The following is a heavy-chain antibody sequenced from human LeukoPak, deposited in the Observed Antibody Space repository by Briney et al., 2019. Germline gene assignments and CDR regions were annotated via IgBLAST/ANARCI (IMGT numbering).Heavy chain of an antibody. J-gene: IGHJ4*02. Sequence: SETLSLTCAVYGGSFSGYYWSWIRQPPGKGLEWIGEINHSGSTNYNPSLKSRVTISVDTSKNQFSLKLSSVTAADTAVYYCARGYSSIARDFDYWGQGTLVTVSS. D-gene: IGHD6-13*01. CDR1: GGSFSGYY. V-gene: IGHV4-34*01. CDR2: INHSGST. CDR3: ARGYSSIARDFDY.